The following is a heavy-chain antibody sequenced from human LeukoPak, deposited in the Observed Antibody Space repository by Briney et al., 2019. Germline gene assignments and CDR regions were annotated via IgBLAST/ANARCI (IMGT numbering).Heavy chain of an antibody. V-gene: IGHV3-48*03. D-gene: IGHD4-17*01. CDR2: ITSSGSTI. Sequence: PGGSLRLSCAASGFTFSSYEMNWVRQAPGKGLEWVSYITSSGSTIYYADSVKGRFTISRDNAKNSLYLQMNSLRAEDTAVYYCARGLDYVPLTFDYWGQGTLVTVSS. CDR3: ARGLDYVPLTFDY. CDR1: GFTFSSYE. J-gene: IGHJ4*02.